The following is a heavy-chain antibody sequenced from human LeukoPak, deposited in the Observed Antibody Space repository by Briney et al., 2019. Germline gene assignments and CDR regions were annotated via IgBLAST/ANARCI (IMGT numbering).Heavy chain of an antibody. V-gene: IGHV4-39*07. J-gene: IGHJ5*02. Sequence: PSETLSLTCTVSGGSISSSSYYWGWFRQPPGKGLEWIGSIYYSGSTDYNSSLKSRVTISVDTSKNQFSLKLTSVTAADTAVYYCARDTIKTYGIQNWFDPWGQGTLVTVSS. CDR1: GGSISSSSYY. CDR3: ARDTIKTYGIQNWFDP. D-gene: IGHD2-2*01. CDR2: IYYSGST.